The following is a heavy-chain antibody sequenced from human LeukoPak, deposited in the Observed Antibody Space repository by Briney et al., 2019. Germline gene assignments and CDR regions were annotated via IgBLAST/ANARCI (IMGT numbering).Heavy chain of an antibody. J-gene: IGHJ5*02. V-gene: IGHV1-18*04. D-gene: IGHD3-3*01. CDR3: ARKSRAIFQNWFDP. Sequence: GASVKVSCKASGYTFTSYYMHWVRQAPGQGLEWMGWISAYNGNTNYAQKLQGRVTMTTDTSTSTAYMELRSLRSDDTAVYYCARKSRAIFQNWFDPWGQGTLVTVSS. CDR1: GYTFTSYY. CDR2: ISAYNGNT.